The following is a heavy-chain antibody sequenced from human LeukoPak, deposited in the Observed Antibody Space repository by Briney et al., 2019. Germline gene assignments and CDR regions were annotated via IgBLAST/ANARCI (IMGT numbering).Heavy chain of an antibody. Sequence: GGSLRLSCAASGFTFSYFGMHWVRQAPGKGLEWVAFIRHDGSIKYYADSVKGRITISRDNSKNTLYLQMNSLRAEDTAVYYCAKDRWFGELFSRYFDYWGQGTLVTVSS. CDR1: GFTFSYFG. D-gene: IGHD3-10*01. J-gene: IGHJ4*02. V-gene: IGHV3-30*02. CDR2: IRHDGSIK. CDR3: AKDRWFGELFSRYFDY.